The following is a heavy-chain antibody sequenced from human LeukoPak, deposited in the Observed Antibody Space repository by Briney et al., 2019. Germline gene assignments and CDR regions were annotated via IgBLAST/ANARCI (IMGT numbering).Heavy chain of an antibody. CDR2: IDTSGGYS. J-gene: IGHJ6*02. V-gene: IGHV1-46*01. Sequence: GASVKVSCKASGYTLTDYHMRWVRQAPGQGLEWMGIIDTSGGYSTYVAQKFRGRVSMTRDTPSNTVYMEMSSLRSEDTAVYYCARPQYNWNDYDSYPMDVWGQGTTVTVSS. CDR1: GYTLTDYH. CDR3: ARPQYNWNDYDSYPMDV. D-gene: IGHD1-1*01.